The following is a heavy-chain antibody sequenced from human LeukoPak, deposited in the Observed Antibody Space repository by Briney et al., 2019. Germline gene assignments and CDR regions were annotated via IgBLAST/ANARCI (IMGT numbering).Heavy chain of an antibody. J-gene: IGHJ2*01. CDR1: GFTFRSHG. CDR2: ITWDGVTT. CDR3: ANERIPATGIYWSFDL. V-gene: IGHV3-43*01. D-gene: IGHD6-13*01. Sequence: PGGSLRLSCEASGFTFRSHGMNWVRQAPGKGLEWVSLITWDGVTTYYADSVQGRFTISRDNSKNSLYLQMNGLRIEDTAFYFCANERIPATGIYWSFDLWGRGTLVTVSS.